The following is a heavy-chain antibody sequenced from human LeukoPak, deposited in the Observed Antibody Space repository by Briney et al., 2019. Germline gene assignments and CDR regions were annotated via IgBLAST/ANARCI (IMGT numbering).Heavy chain of an antibody. J-gene: IGHJ3*02. CDR1: GYSFTSYW. D-gene: IGHD6-13*01. Sequence: GESLKISCKGSGYSFTSYWIGWVRQMPGKGLERMGIIYPGDSDTRYSPSFQGQVTISADKSISTAYLQWSSLKASDTAMYYCARPSSSWYEGDAFDIWGQGTMVTVSS. V-gene: IGHV5-51*01. CDR2: IYPGDSDT. CDR3: ARPSSSWYEGDAFDI.